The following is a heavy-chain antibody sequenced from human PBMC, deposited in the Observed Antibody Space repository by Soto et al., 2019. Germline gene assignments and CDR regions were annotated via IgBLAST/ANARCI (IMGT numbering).Heavy chain of an antibody. D-gene: IGHD1-1*01. CDR3: ARGRYGDY. CDR2: ISAHNGNT. CDR1: GYGFTTYG. V-gene: IGHV1-18*01. Sequence: QVHLVQSGAEVKKPGATGKVSCEGSGYGFTTYGITWVRQAPGQGLEWMAWISAHNGNTNYAQKLQGRVTVTRDTSTSTAYMELRSLRSDDTAVYYCARGRYGDYWGQGALVTVSS. J-gene: IGHJ4*02.